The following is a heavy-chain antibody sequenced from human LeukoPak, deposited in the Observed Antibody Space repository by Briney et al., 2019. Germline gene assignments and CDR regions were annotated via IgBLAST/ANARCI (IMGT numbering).Heavy chain of an antibody. CDR2: INADGSTT. CDR1: GSGFTFNNYW. CDR3: ARGHYGLDC. J-gene: IGHJ4*02. V-gene: IGHV3-74*01. Sequence: GGSLRLSCAASGSGFTFNNYWMHWVRQAPGKGLVWVSRINADGSTTSYADSVRGRFTISRDNAKNTLYLQMNSLRAEDTAVYYCARGHYGLDCWGQGTLVIVSS. D-gene: IGHD4-17*01.